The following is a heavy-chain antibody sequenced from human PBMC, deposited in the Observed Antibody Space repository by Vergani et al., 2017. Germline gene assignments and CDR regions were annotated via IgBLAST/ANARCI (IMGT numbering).Heavy chain of an antibody. V-gene: IGHV4-28*01. CDR1: GYSVSSRNW. CDR2: IHYSGDS. CDR3: ARKGDGYTFDY. D-gene: IGHD5-24*01. J-gene: IGHJ4*02. Sequence: QVQLQESGPGLVKPSDTLALTCAVSGYSVSSRNWWAWIRQPPGKGLEWIGYIHYSGDSYYNPSLKSRVTMSVDTPKNQFSLKLSSVTAVDTAVFYCARKGDGYTFDYWGQGTLVTVSS.